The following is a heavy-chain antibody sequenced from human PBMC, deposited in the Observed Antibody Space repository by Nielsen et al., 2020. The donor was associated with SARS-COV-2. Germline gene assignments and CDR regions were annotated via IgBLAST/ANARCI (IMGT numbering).Heavy chain of an antibody. D-gene: IGHD2-2*02. CDR1: GGSFSGYY. J-gene: IGHJ6*03. Sequence: GSLRLSCAVYGGSFSGYYWSWIRQPPEKGLEWIGEINHSGSTNYNPSLKSRVTISVDTSKNQFSLKLSSVTAADTAVYYCARAVYCSSTSCYRYYYYYMDVWGKGTTVTVSS. CDR3: ARAVYCSSTSCYRYYYYYMDV. V-gene: IGHV4-34*01. CDR2: INHSGST.